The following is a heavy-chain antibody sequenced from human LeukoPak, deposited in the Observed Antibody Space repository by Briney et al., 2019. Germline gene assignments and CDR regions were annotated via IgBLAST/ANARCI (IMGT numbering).Heavy chain of an antibody. Sequence: PSETLSLTCTVSGGSISSYYWSWIRQPPGKGLEWIGSIYHSGSTYYNPSLKSRVTISVDTSKNQFSLKLSSVTAADTAVYYCARDDYDSSGYYSVTGAFDIWGQGTMVTVSS. CDR1: GGSISSYY. J-gene: IGHJ3*02. CDR2: IYHSGST. V-gene: IGHV4-38-2*02. CDR3: ARDDYDSSGYYSVTGAFDI. D-gene: IGHD3-22*01.